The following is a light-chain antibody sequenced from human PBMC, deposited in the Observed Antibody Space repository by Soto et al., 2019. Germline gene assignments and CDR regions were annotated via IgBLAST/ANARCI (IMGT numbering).Light chain of an antibody. CDR1: QSVSSSY. J-gene: IGKJ1*01. CDR3: QQYDKWPRT. CDR2: GAS. V-gene: IGKV3-20*01. Sequence: EIVLTQSPGTLSLSPGERATLSCRASQSVSSSYLAWYQQKPGQAPRLLIYGASSRATGIPDRFSGSGSGTDFTLTISRLEPEDFAVYYCQQYDKWPRTFGQGTKLDIK.